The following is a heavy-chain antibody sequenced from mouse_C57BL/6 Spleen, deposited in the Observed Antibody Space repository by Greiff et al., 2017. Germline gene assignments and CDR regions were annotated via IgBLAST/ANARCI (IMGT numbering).Heavy chain of an antibody. V-gene: IGHV1-69*01. CDR3: ARAREDGRDAMDY. CDR1: GYTFTSYW. D-gene: IGHD2-3*01. Sequence: VQLQQPGAELVMPGASVKLSCKASGYTFTSYWMHWVKQRPGQGLEWIGEIDPSDSYTNYNQKFKGKSTLTVDKSSSTAYMQLSSLTSEDSAVYYCARAREDGRDAMDYWGQGTSGTVSS. J-gene: IGHJ4*01. CDR2: IDPSDSYT.